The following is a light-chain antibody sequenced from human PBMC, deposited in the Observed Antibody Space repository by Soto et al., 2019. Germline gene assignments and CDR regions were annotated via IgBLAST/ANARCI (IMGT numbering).Light chain of an antibody. CDR1: QSISDW. CDR2: KAS. V-gene: IGKV1-5*03. Sequence: DIQMTQSPSTLSASVGDRVTIACRASQSISDWLAWYQQKPGQAPKFLIYKASNLESGVPSRFSGSGSGTEFTLTISSLQPDDFATYYCQQDDTYPTTFGHGTKVEIK. J-gene: IGKJ1*01. CDR3: QQDDTYPTT.